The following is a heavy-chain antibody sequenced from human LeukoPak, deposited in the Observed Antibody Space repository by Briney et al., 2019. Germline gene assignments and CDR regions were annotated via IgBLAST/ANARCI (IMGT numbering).Heavy chain of an antibody. CDR2: IYTSGST. V-gene: IGHV4-61*02. CDR3: ARDPDYDFWSGGHMDV. Sequence: SQTLSLTCTVSGGSISSGSYYWSWIRQPAGKGLEWIGRIYTSGSTNYNPSLKSRVTISVDTSKNQFSLMLSSVTAADTAVYYCARDPDYDFWSGGHMDVWGKGTTVTASS. CDR1: GGSISSGSYY. J-gene: IGHJ6*03. D-gene: IGHD3-3*01.